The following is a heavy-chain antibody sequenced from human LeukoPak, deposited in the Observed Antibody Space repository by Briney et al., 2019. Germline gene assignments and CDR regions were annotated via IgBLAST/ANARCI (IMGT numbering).Heavy chain of an antibody. CDR2: TSYDGSNK. J-gene: IGHJ4*02. V-gene: IGHV3-30*01. Sequence: GRSLRLSCAASGFTFSSYTMHWVRQAPGKGLEWVAVTSYDGSNKYYADSVKGRSTISRDNSKNTLYLQMNSLRAEDTAVYYCARDRIMIGGYYFDYWGQGALVTVSS. D-gene: IGHD3-16*01. CDR3: ARDRIMIGGYYFDY. CDR1: GFTFSSYT.